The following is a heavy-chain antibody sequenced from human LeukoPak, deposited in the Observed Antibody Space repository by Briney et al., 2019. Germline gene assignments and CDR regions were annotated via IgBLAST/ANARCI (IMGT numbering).Heavy chain of an antibody. Sequence: GSLRLPCTASGFTFGDYAMSWVRQAPGKGLEWVGFIRSKAYGGTTEYAASVKGRFTISRDDSKSIAYLQMNSLKTEDTAVYYCTRAQGYCTNGVCYTLYWGQGTLVTVSS. J-gene: IGHJ4*02. V-gene: IGHV3-49*04. CDR3: TRAQGYCTNGVCYTLY. CDR2: IRSKAYGGTT. CDR1: GFTFGDYA. D-gene: IGHD2-8*01.